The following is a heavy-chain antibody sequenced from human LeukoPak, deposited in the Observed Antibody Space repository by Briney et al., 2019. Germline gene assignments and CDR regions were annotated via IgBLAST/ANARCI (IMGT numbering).Heavy chain of an antibody. D-gene: IGHD3-10*01. CDR2: IPYDGTYK. CDR3: AKDYGSGSYFFDY. Sequence: GGSLRLSCAASGSTFTSYGMHWVRQAPGKGLEWVAFIPYDGTYKYYADSVKGRFTISRDNSKNTLYLQMNSLRPEDTAVYYCAKDYGSGSYFFDYCGQGTLVTVSS. V-gene: IGHV3-30*02. CDR1: GSTFTSYG. J-gene: IGHJ4*02.